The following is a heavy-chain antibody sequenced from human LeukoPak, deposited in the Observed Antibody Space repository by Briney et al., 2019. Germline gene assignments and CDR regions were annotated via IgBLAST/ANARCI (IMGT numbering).Heavy chain of an antibody. J-gene: IGHJ4*02. CDR2: INHSGST. D-gene: IGHD2-2*01. CDR3: ARVPPVVPAAKARGMMPYYFDY. V-gene: IGHV4-34*01. CDR1: GGSFSGYY. Sequence: SETLSLTCAAYGGSFSGYYWSWIRQPPGKGLEWIGEINHSGSTNYNPSLKSRVTISVDTSKNQFSLKLSSVTAADTAVYYCARVPPVVPAAKARGMMPYYFDYWGQGTLVTVSS.